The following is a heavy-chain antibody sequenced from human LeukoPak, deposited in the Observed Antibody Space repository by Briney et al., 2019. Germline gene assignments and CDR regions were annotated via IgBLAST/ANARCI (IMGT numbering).Heavy chain of an antibody. J-gene: IGHJ4*02. CDR3: ASSDITMIPGY. CDR2: INPNSGGT. V-gene: IGHV1-2*06. D-gene: IGHD3-22*01. CDR1: GYTFTSYG. Sequence: ATVKVSCKASGYTFTSYGISWVRQAPGQGLEWMGRINPNSGGTNYAQKFQGRVTMTRDTSISTAYMELSRLRSDDTAVYYCASSDITMIPGYWGQGTLVTVSS.